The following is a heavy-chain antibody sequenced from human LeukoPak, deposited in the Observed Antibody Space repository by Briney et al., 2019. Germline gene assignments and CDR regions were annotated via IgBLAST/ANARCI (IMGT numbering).Heavy chain of an antibody. CDR2: IKQDGSEK. J-gene: IGHJ4*02. D-gene: IGHD3-9*01. CDR3: AGGTGFIIKD. CDR1: GYTFRSYW. Sequence: GGSLRLSCAASGYTFRSYWMSWVRRAPGKGLEWVANIKQDGSEKNYVDSVKGRFTISRDNAKNSLYLQMNNLRVEDTAMYYCAGGTGFIIKDWGQGTLVTVSS. V-gene: IGHV3-7*03.